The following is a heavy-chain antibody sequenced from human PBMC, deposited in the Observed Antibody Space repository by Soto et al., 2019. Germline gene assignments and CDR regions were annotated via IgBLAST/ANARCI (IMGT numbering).Heavy chain of an antibody. D-gene: IGHD5-18*01. Sequence: QVQLQESGPGLVKPSQTLSLTCTVSGGSISSGGYYWSWIRQHPGKGLEWIGYIYYSGSTYYNPSIKSRVTISVDTSKNQFSLKLSSVTAADTAVYYCARSGYSYGPNPLLYWGQGTLVTVSS. J-gene: IGHJ4*02. CDR2: IYYSGST. CDR1: GGSISSGGYY. V-gene: IGHV4-31*03. CDR3: ARSGYSYGPNPLLY.